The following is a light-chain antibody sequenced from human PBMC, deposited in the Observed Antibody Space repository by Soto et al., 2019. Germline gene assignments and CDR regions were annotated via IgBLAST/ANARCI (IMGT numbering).Light chain of an antibody. V-gene: IGLV1-40*01. CDR3: QSYDSSLRVYV. CDR2: GNS. Sequence: QPVLTQPPSVSGAPGQRVTISCTGSSSNIGAGYDVHWYQQLPGTAPKLLIYGNSNRPSGVPDRFSGSKSGTSASLAITGLQAEDEADYYCQSYDSSLRVYVFGTGTKVTVL. J-gene: IGLJ1*01. CDR1: SSNIGAGYD.